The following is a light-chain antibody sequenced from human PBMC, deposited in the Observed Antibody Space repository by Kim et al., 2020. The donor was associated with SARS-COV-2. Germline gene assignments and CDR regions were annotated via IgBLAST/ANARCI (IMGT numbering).Light chain of an antibody. CDR2: QDS. CDR1: KLGDKY. Sequence: SVSPGKTASITCSGDKLGDKYACWYQQKPGQSPVLVIYQDSKRPSGIPERFSGSNSGNTATLTISGTQAMDEADYYCQAWDSSTCLFGGGTQLTVL. J-gene: IGLJ2*01. CDR3: QAWDSSTCL. V-gene: IGLV3-1*01.